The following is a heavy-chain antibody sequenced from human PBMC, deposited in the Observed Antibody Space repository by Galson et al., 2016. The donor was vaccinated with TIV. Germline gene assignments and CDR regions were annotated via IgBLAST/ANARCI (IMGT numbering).Heavy chain of an antibody. J-gene: IGHJ1*01. Sequence: SLRLSCAASGISVNNDWMHWVRQSPEKGLVWVARIDTDGTTTYYADSVKGRFSISRDNAKNTVYLQMNNLIADDTAVYYCVRDRLGRHWGQGTLVTVSS. CDR1: GISVNNDW. CDR3: VRDRLGRH. D-gene: IGHD3-16*01. V-gene: IGHV3-74*01. CDR2: IDTDGTTT.